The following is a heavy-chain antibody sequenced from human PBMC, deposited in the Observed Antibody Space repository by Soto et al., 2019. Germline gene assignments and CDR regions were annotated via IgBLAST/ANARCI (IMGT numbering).Heavy chain of an antibody. Sequence: PSETLSLTCTVSGASNSDHKWQWIRQPPGMGLEWIGYTYYSGYTSYNPSLKSRITISVDTSKNQFSLTLNSVTAADTAVYYCAREWSALDFWGQGTLVTVSS. J-gene: IGHJ4*02. D-gene: IGHD2-15*01. V-gene: IGHV4-59*11. CDR3: AREWSALDF. CDR1: GASNSDHK. CDR2: TYYSGYT.